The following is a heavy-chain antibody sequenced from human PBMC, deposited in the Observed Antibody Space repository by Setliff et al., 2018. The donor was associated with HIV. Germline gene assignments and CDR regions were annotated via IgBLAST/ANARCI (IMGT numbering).Heavy chain of an antibody. CDR3: AREAAHCSGDTCQFTFDS. Sequence: SETLSLTCTVSGGSISSFYWSWIRQPAGKGLEWIGRLYTSGSANYNPSLESRISISLDTSKNQFSLKLTSVTAADTAVYYCAREAAHCSGDTCQFTFDSWGQGTLVTVSS. D-gene: IGHD2-15*01. CDR1: GGSISSFY. CDR2: LYTSGSA. V-gene: IGHV4-4*07. J-gene: IGHJ4*02.